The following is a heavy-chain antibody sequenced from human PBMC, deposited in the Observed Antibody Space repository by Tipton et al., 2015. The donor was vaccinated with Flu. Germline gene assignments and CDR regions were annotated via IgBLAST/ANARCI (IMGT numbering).Heavy chain of an antibody. CDR1: GASISSAAYY. Sequence: TLSLTCTVSGASISSAAYYWSWIRQPAGKGLEWIGRIYTSGSTNYNPSLKSRVSISLDTSKKQFSLKLTSVTAADAAVYYCASGPTVVTPVYAFDIWGQGTMVTVSS. J-gene: IGHJ3*02. V-gene: IGHV4-61*02. CDR3: ASGPTVVTPVYAFDI. CDR2: IYTSGST. D-gene: IGHD4-23*01.